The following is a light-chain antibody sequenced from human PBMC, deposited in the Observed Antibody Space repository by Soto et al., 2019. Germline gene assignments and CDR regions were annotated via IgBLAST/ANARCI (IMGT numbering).Light chain of an antibody. V-gene: IGKV1-27*01. Sequence: DIPMTQSPSSLSTSVGDRVTITCRASQAISNYLAWYQRKPGNVPKLLIYAASTLQSGVPSRFSGSGPGTDFTLTISSLQPEDVATYYCQRYDSAPYTFGQGTKLEIK. CDR1: QAISNY. J-gene: IGKJ2*01. CDR3: QRYDSAPYT. CDR2: AAS.